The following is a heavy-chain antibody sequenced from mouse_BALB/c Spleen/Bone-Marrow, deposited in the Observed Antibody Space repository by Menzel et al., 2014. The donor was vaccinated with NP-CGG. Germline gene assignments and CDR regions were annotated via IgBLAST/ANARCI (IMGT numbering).Heavy chain of an antibody. V-gene: IGHV1-67*01. CDR1: GYTFTAYA. D-gene: IGHD1-1*01. CDR2: ISTYSGNT. CDR3: ARNFYGSSYFDY. Sequence: VQLQQSGPELERPGVSVKLSCKGSGYTFTAYAMHWVKQSHAKSLEWIGLISTYSGNTHYNQNFKGKATMTVDKSSSTAYMELARLTSEDSAIYYCARNFYGSSYFDYWGQGTTLTVSS. J-gene: IGHJ2*01.